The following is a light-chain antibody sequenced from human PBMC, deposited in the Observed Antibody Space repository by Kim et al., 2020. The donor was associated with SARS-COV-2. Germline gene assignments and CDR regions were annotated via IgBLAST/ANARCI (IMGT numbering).Light chain of an antibody. V-gene: IGKV4-1*01. CDR2: WAS. CDR1: QSVLYSSNNKNY. J-gene: IGKJ2*01. Sequence: DIVMTQSPDSLAVSLGERATINCKSSQSVLYSSNNKNYLAWYQQKPGKPPKLLIYWASTRESGVPDRFSGSGSGTDSTLTISSLQAEDVAVYYCQQYYSTPYTFGQGTKLEI. CDR3: QQYYSTPYT.